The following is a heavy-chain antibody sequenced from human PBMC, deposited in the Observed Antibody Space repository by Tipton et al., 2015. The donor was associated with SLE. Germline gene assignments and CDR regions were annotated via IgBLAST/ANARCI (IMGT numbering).Heavy chain of an antibody. J-gene: IGHJ4*02. CDR1: GYSISSGYY. D-gene: IGHD1-20*01. Sequence: TLSLTCTVSGYSISSGYYWGWIRQPPGKGLEWIGRIYHSGSTYYNPSLKSRVTISVDTSKNQFSLKLSSVTAADTAVYYCARDTRGGRVTGPYWGQGTLVTVSS. CDR2: IYHSGST. CDR3: ARDTRGGRVTGPY. V-gene: IGHV4-38-2*02.